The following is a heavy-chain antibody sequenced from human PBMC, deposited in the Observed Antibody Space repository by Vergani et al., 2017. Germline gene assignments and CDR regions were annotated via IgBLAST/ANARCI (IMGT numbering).Heavy chain of an antibody. CDR3: ARRGGGYYSGGKVHPLRTAFDV. CDR1: GGSISAGYYF. D-gene: IGHD2-15*01. V-gene: IGHV4-61*02. J-gene: IGHJ3*01. CDR2: ISASGNA. Sequence: QVQLQASGPGRVKPSQTLSLTCTMSGGSISAGYYFWSWIRQPAGKGLEWLGHISASGNASHSPSLKTRVSMSVDTAKNLFSLTVTSVTAADTAIYFCARRGGGYYSGGKVHPLRTAFDVWGHGTVVTVSS.